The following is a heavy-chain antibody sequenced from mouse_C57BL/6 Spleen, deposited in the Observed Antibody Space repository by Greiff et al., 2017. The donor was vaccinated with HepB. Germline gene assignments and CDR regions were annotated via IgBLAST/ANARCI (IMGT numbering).Heavy chain of an antibody. CDR2: IRLKSDNYAT. CDR1: GFTFSNYW. J-gene: IGHJ2*01. D-gene: IGHD2-2*01. Sequence: EVKLMESGGGLVQPGGSMKLSCVASGFTFSNYWMNWVRQSPEKGLEWVAQIRLKSDNYATHYAESVKGRFTISRDDSKSSVYLQMNNLRAEDTGIYYCQEAGYYFDYWGQGTTLTVSS. CDR3: QEAGYYFDY. V-gene: IGHV6-3*01.